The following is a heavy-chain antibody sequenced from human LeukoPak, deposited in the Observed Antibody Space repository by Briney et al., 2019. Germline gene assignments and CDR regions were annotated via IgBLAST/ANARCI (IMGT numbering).Heavy chain of an antibody. D-gene: IGHD1-14*01. V-gene: IGHV3-69-1*02. Sequence: GGTLRLSCAVSGFSFSSYGMSWVRQTPGKGLEWVSTISVSAATNYADSVKGRFTISRDNAKNSLYLQMNSLRAEDTAVYYCARANMVFFDYWGQGTLVTVSS. CDR1: GFSFSSYG. CDR3: ARANMVFFDY. J-gene: IGHJ4*02. CDR2: ISVSAAT.